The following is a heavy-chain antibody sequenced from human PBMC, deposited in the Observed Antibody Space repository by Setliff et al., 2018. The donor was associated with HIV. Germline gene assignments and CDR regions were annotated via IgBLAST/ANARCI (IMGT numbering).Heavy chain of an antibody. D-gene: IGHD3-22*01. Sequence: TLSLTCAVSGGSISSSNWWSWVRQPPGKGLEWIGEIYHGGSTNYNPSLKSRVTISVDKSKNQFSLKLASVTAADTAVYYCASGEPYYYDSTGYSGNYFDYWGQGTLVTVSS. J-gene: IGHJ4*02. CDR1: GGSISSSNW. CDR3: ASGEPYYYDSTGYSGNYFDY. CDR2: IYHGGST. V-gene: IGHV4-4*02.